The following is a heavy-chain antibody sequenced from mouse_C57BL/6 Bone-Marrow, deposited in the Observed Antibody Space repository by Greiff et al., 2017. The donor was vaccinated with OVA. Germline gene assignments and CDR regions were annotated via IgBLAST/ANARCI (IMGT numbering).Heavy chain of an antibody. CDR3: ARQPFDY. CDR2: ISNGGGST. V-gene: IGHV5-12*01. CDR1: GFTFSDYY. J-gene: IGHJ2*01. Sequence: EVQLVESGGGLVQPGGSLKLSCAASGFTFSDYYMYWVRQTPEKRLEWVAYISNGGGSTYYPDTVKGRFTISRDNAKNTLYLQMGRLKAEDTDMYYCARQPFDYWGQGTTLTVSS.